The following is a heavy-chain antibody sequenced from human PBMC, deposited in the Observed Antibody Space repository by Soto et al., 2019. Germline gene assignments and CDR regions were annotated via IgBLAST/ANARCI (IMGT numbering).Heavy chain of an antibody. CDR2: IYYTGST. Sequence: QVQLQESSPGLVKPSQTLSLTCTVSDDSISSGDYYWTWIRQPPGKGLEWIGYIYYTGSTFYNPSLTSRVTLSIDKSKNQFSLELRSVTAADTAIYYCVREANWNYDLGNYFDYWGQGTLVTVSS. D-gene: IGHD1-7*01. V-gene: IGHV4-30-4*01. CDR3: VREANWNYDLGNYFDY. CDR1: DDSISSGDYY. J-gene: IGHJ4*02.